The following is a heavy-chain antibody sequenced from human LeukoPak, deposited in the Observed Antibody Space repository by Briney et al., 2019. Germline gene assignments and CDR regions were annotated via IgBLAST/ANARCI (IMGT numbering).Heavy chain of an antibody. V-gene: IGHV4-34*01. CDR3: ARGADWFDP. Sequence: SETLSLTCAVYGGSLSGYYWSCIRQPPGKGLEWIGEINHSGSTNYNPSLKSRVTISVDTSKNQFSLKLSSVTAADTAVYYCARGADWFDPWGQGTLVTVSS. J-gene: IGHJ5*02. CDR2: INHSGST. CDR1: GGSLSGYY.